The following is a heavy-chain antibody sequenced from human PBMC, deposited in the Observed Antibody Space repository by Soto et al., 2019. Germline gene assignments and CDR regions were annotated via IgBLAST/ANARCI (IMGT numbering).Heavy chain of an antibody. V-gene: IGHV1-69*13. CDR2: IIPIFGTA. Sequence: GASVKASCKASRGTFGSCAISRVRQAPGQGLEWMGGIIPIFGTANYAQKFQGRVTITADESTSTAYMELSSLRSEDTAVYYCAALKGQWPVSLDEDYYYGMDVWGQGTTVTVSS. CDR3: AALKGQWPVSLDEDYYYGMDV. D-gene: IGHD6-19*01. CDR1: RGTFGSCA. J-gene: IGHJ6*02.